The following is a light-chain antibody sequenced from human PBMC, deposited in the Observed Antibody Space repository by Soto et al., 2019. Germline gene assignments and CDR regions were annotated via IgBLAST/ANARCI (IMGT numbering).Light chain of an antibody. CDR1: SGHSRYA. J-gene: IGLJ2*01. V-gene: IGLV4-69*02. CDR2: LNSDGTH. CDR3: QTWGTGIVL. Sequence: QSVLTQSPSASASLGASVKLTCTLSSGHSRYAIAWHQQQPEKGPRYLMKLNSDGTHSKGDGIPDRFSGSSSGAERYLTISSLQSEDEADYYCQTWGTGIVLFGGGTKLTVL.